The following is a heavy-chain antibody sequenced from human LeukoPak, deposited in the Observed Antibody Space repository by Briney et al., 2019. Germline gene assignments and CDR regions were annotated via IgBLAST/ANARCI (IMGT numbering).Heavy chain of an antibody. D-gene: IGHD6-13*01. CDR3: ARAYRSLYYYYYYMDV. Sequence: ASVKVSCKASGYTFTGYYMHWVRQAPGQGLEWMGWINPNSGGTNYAQKFQGRVTMTRNTSISTAYMELSSLRSEDTAVYYCARAYRSLYYYYYYMDVWGKGTTVTISS. CDR1: GYTFTGYY. V-gene: IGHV1-2*02. CDR2: INPNSGGT. J-gene: IGHJ6*03.